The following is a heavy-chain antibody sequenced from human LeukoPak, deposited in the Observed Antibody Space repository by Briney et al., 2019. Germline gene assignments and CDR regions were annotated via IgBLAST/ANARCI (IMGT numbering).Heavy chain of an antibody. J-gene: IGHJ4*02. V-gene: IGHV1-8*01. CDR1: GYTFTSYD. Sequence: ASVKVSCKASGYTFTSYDINGVRQATGQGLEGMGWMNPNSGNTGYAQKFQGRVTMTRNTSISTAYMELSSLRSEDTAVYYCARGYQVLWGYSTRPNDYWGQGTLVTVSS. CDR3: ARGYQVLWGYSTRPNDY. CDR2: MNPNSGNT. D-gene: IGHD2-15*01.